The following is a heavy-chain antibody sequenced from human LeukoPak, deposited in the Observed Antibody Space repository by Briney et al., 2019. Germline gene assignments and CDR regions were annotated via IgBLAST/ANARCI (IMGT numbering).Heavy chain of an antibody. Sequence: GGSLRLSCAASGFTFSSYGMSWVRQAPGKGLEWVSAISISGNTFYMDSVMGRFTISRDNSKNSLYLQMNSLRAEDTAVYYCAKDFNSGNYYTVDYWGQGTLVTVSS. J-gene: IGHJ4*02. CDR2: ISISGNT. V-gene: IGHV3-23*01. CDR1: GFTFSSYG. CDR3: AKDFNSGNYYTVDY. D-gene: IGHD1-26*01.